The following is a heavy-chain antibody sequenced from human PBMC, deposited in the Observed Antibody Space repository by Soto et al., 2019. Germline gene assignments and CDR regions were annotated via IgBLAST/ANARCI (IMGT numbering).Heavy chain of an antibody. D-gene: IGHD3-3*02. CDR3: AAKPRAISLP. V-gene: IGHV3-23*01. CDR2: ISGSGDGT. CDR1: GFTFSYYD. J-gene: IGHJ5*02. Sequence: EVQLLESGGCLVQPGGSLTLSCAASGFTFSYYDMRWVSQAPGKGLEWVSTISGSGDGTYYADSVKGRFTISRDNSKNAVFLQMHSLIAEDTAIYYCAAKPRAISLPWGQGTLVTVSS.